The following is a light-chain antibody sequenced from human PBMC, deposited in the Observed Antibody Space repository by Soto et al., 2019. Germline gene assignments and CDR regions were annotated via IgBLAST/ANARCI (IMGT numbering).Light chain of an antibody. CDR1: QSVSSSY. CDR2: GAS. V-gene: IGKV3-20*01. J-gene: IGKJ1*01. CDR3: QQYGSSPRT. Sequence: EIVLTQSPGTLSLSPVERATLSCRASQSVSSSYLAWHQQKPGQGPRLLIYGASSRAAGIPDRFSGSGSGTDFTLTISRLEPEDFAVYYCQQYGSSPRTFGQGTKVDIK.